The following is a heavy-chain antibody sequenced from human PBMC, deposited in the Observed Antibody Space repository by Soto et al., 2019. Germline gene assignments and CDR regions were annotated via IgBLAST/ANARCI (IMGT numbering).Heavy chain of an antibody. V-gene: IGHV1-46*01. CDR3: ARGPKLADFGDRGYYGLDV. CDR2: INPSGGGT. CDR1: GYTFSNYY. J-gene: IGHJ6*02. D-gene: IGHD4-17*01. Sequence: QVHLVQSGAEVKKPGASVTFPCKASGYTFSNYYMHWVRQAPGQGLEWVGIINPSGGGTTYEQNLQGRVTMTRDPSTSTIYMELNSLRSEDTAVYSCARGPKLADFGDRGYYGLDVWRHGTTVTVS.